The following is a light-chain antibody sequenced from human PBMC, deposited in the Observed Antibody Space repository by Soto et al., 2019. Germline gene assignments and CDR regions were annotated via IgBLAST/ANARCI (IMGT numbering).Light chain of an antibody. CDR3: QQYNWLPPTYT. CDR1: ENVNSN. Sequence: EAVMTQSPATLSVSLGERVSLSCRASENVNSNVVWLQQKPGQAPRVLIHGAFTRATGIPDRFSGSGSGTDFTLTISILQSEDFALYYCQQYNWLPPTYTFGQGTKLEI. V-gene: IGKV3-15*01. J-gene: IGKJ2*01. CDR2: GAF.